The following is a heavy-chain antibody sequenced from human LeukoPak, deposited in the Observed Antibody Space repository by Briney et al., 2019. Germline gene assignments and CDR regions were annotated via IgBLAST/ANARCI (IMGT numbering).Heavy chain of an antibody. D-gene: IGHD6-19*01. V-gene: IGHV3-7*01. CDR2: IKQDGSEK. CDR1: GFTFSSDW. CDR3: ARDTRYSSGWYNY. Sequence: GGSLRLSCAASGFTFSSDWMSWVRQASGKGLEWVANIKQDGSEKYYVDSVKGRFTISRDNAKNSLCLQMNSLRAEDTAVYYCARDTRYSSGWYNYWGQGTLVTVSS. J-gene: IGHJ4*02.